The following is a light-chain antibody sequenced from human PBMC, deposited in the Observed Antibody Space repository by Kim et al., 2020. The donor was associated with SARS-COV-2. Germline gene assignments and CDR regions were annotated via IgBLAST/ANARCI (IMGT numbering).Light chain of an antibody. CDR3: SSYTSISTYV. V-gene: IGLV2-18*02. CDR1: SSDVGTYNR. CDR2: EVS. Sequence: QSAQTQPPSVSGSPGQSVTISCTGTSSDVGTYNRVSWYQQPPGTAPKLMIYEVSSRPSGVPDRFSGSKSGNTASLTISGLQAQDEADYYCSSYTSISTYVFGTGTKVTVL. J-gene: IGLJ1*01.